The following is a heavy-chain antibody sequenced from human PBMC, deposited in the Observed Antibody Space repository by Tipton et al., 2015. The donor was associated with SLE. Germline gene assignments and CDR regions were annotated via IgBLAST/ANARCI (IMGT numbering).Heavy chain of an antibody. J-gene: IGHJ5*02. D-gene: IGHD2/OR15-2a*01. Sequence: TLSLTCTVSGGSIGSGDYWWGWIRQSPGKGLEWIATIHYTENTYYNPSLKSRVTISIDTSNNQFSMRLTSVTAADTAVYYCARHSALLAFGPWGQGTLVTVSS. CDR3: ARHSALLAFGP. V-gene: IGHV4-39*07. CDR2: IHYTENT. CDR1: GGSIGSGDYW.